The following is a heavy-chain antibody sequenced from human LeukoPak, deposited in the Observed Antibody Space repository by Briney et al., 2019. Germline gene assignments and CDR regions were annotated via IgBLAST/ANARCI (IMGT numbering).Heavy chain of an antibody. CDR3: ARSRGAPCGGDCSLSPHDAFDI. V-gene: IGHV1-69*01. CDR1: GGTFSSYA. Sequence: ASVKVSCKASGGTFSSYAISWVRQAPGQGLEWMGGIIPIFGTANYAQKFQGRVTITADESTSTAYMELSSLRSEDTAVYYCARSRGAPCGGDCSLSPHDAFDIWGQGTMVTVSS. D-gene: IGHD2-21*02. J-gene: IGHJ3*02. CDR2: IIPIFGTA.